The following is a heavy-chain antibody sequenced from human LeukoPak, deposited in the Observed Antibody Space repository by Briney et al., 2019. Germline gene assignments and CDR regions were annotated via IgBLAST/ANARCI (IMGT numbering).Heavy chain of an antibody. CDR1: EFTFSSYS. CDR3: GRTRSSGYLTFDS. CDR2: ITNSGNSK. V-gene: IGHV3-48*01. D-gene: IGHD3-22*01. Sequence: PGGALRLSCAASEFTFSSYSMNWVRQAPGKGLEWVSYITNSGNSKSYADPVKGRFTISRDNTKNSLNLQINGRRAEDTAVYYCGRTRSSGYLTFDSWGQGSLVTVSS. J-gene: IGHJ4*02.